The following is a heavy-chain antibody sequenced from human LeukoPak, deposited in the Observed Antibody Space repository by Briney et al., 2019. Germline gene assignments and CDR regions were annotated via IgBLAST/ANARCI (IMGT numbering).Heavy chain of an antibody. Sequence: KPSETLSLTCTVSGGSINNYYWSWVRQPAGKGLEWIGRIYTSGSTNYNPSLKSRVTISVDKSKNQFSLKLSSVTAADTAVYYCASSLVNIAAAGHYWGQGTLVTVSS. D-gene: IGHD6-13*01. CDR1: GGSINNYY. CDR3: ASSLVNIAAAGHY. V-gene: IGHV4-4*07. CDR2: IYTSGST. J-gene: IGHJ4*02.